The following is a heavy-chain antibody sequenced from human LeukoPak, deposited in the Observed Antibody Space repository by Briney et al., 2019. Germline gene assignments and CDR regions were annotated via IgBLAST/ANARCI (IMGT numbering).Heavy chain of an antibody. V-gene: IGHV1-2*02. Sequence: ASVKVSCKAPGYTFTGYYMHWVRPAPGQGLEWTGWINPNSGGTNYAQKFQGRVTMTRDTSINTDYMELSRLRSDDTAVYYCAKEDSGTSIDYWGQGALGSVSS. CDR1: GYTFTGYY. J-gene: IGHJ4*02. CDR2: INPNSGGT. CDR3: AKEDSGTSIDY. D-gene: IGHD1-26*01.